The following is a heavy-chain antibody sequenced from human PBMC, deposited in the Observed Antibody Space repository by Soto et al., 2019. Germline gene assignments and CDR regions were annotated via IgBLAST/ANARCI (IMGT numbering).Heavy chain of an antibody. V-gene: IGHV1-2*02. CDR3: ARAITMVRGVIMGGYYYGMDV. Sequence: ASVKVSCKASGYTFTGYYMHWVRQAPGQGLEGMGWINPNSGGTNYAQKFQGRVTMTRDTSISTAYMELSRLRPDDTAVYYCARAITMVRGVIMGGYYYGMDVWGQGTTVTVSS. D-gene: IGHD3-10*01. CDR2: INPNSGGT. CDR1: GYTFTGYY. J-gene: IGHJ6*02.